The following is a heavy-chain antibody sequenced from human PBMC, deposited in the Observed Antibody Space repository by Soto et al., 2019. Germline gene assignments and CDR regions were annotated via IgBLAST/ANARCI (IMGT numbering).Heavy chain of an antibody. CDR2: IYYSGST. CDR1: GGSISSGDYY. Sequence: SETLSLTCTVSGGSISSGDYYWSWIRQPPGKGLEWIGYIYYSGSTYYNPSLKSRVTISVDTSKNQFSLKLSSVTAADTAVYYCARDRGGSGNYYYYGMDVWGQGTTVTVSS. D-gene: IGHD3-10*01. CDR3: ARDRGGSGNYYYYGMDV. J-gene: IGHJ6*01. V-gene: IGHV4-30-4*02.